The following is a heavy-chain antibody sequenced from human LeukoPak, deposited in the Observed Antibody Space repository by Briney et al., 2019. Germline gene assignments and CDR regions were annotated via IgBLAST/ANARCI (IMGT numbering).Heavy chain of an antibody. V-gene: IGHV4-59*01. D-gene: IGHD3-10*02. CDR2: IYYSGNT. CDR1: GGSISPYY. CDR3: ARSTGSTMFIDY. Sequence: SETLSLTCPVSGGSISPYYWSWIRQPPGKGLEWLGYIYYSGNTDYNPSLKSRVAISVDTSKNQFSLKLSSVTAADTAVYYCARSTGSTMFIDYWGQGTLVTVSS. J-gene: IGHJ4*02.